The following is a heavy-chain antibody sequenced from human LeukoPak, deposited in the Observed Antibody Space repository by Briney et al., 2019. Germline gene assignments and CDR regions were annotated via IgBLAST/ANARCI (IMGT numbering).Heavy chain of an antibody. D-gene: IGHD6-13*01. V-gene: IGHV3-7*03. CDR1: GFPFSSYS. CDR3: ARSTPYGTTWYGRSDY. Sequence: GGSLRLSCAASGFPFSSYSMTWVRQAPGKGLEWVANIKPDGTTKFYVDSVKGRFTISRDNALNSLYLQMNSLRAEDTAIYYCARSTPYGTTWYGRSDYWGQGTLVTVPS. CDR2: IKPDGTTK. J-gene: IGHJ4*02.